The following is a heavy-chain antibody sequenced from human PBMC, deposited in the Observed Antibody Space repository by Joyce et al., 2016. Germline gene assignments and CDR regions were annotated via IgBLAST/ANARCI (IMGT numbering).Heavy chain of an antibody. CDR3: AKGALADQLLPPADL. D-gene: IGHD1-1*01. V-gene: IGHV3-30*18. CDR2: ISHDAERQ. CDR1: GFTFNSFA. Sequence: QFQLVESGGRVVQPGRYLRLSCRASGFTFNSFAMHWVRQAPGKGLEWVAVISHDAERQFYGASSKGRFTISRDNYKNTLDLQMNSLRVEDTAVYYCAKGALADQLLPPADLWGQGTLVTVSS. J-gene: IGHJ1*01.